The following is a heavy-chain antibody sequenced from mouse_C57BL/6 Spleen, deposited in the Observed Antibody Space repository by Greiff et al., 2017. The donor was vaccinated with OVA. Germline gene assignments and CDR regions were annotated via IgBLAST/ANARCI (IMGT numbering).Heavy chain of an antibody. V-gene: IGHV1-58*01. CDR2: IYIGNGYT. CDR1: GYTFTSYG. J-gene: IGHJ1*03. CDR3: ARRTHYYGSPYWYFDV. Sequence: VHVKQSGAELVRPGSSVKMSCKTSGYTFTSYGINWVKQRPGQGLEWIGYIYIGNGYTEYNEKFKGKATLTSDTSSSTAYMQLSSLTSEDSAIYFCARRTHYYGSPYWYFDVWGTGTTVTVSS. D-gene: IGHD1-1*01.